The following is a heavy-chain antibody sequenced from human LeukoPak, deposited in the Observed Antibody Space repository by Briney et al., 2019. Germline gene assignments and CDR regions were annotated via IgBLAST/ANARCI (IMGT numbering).Heavy chain of an antibody. CDR3: AKGLVGSYYSYDY. J-gene: IGHJ4*02. V-gene: IGHV3-23*01. CDR1: GFTFSTYA. Sequence: GGSLRLSCEVSGFTFSTYAMSWVRQAPGKGLEWVSAISGSGHGTYYADSVKGRFTISRDNSKNTLYLQMNSLRAEDTAVYYCAKGLVGSYYSYDYWGQGTLVTVSS. D-gene: IGHD1-26*01. CDR2: ISGSGHGT.